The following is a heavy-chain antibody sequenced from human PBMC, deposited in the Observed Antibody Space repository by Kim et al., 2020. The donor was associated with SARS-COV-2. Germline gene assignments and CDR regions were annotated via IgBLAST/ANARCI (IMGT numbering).Heavy chain of an antibody. CDR2: ISAYNGNT. Sequence: ASVKVSCKASGYTFTSYGISWVRQAPGQGLEWMGWISAYNGNTNYAQKLQGRVTMTTDTSTSTAYMELRSLRSDDTAVYYCARVHGVTIFGVVIPGYYGMYVWGQGTTVTVSS. D-gene: IGHD3-3*01. CDR3: ARVHGVTIFGVVIPGYYGMYV. J-gene: IGHJ6*02. CDR1: GYTFTSYG. V-gene: IGHV1-18*01.